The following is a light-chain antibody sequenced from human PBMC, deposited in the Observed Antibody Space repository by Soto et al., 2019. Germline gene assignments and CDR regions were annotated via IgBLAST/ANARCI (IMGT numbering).Light chain of an antibody. CDR1: QSVSSN. J-gene: IGKJ1*01. CDR2: GAS. Sequence: EIVMTQSPATLSVSPGERATLSCRASQSVSSNLAWYQQKPGQAPRLLIYGASTRATGIAARFSGSGSGTEYTLTTSSMQYEDFAVYYCQQYNNWPPRTFGQGTKVEIK. V-gene: IGKV3-15*01. CDR3: QQYNNWPPRT.